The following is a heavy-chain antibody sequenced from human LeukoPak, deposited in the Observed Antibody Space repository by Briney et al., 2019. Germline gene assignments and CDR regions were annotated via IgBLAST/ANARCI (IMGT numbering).Heavy chain of an antibody. D-gene: IGHD2-15*01. CDR3: ARVRCSGGSCYYNTTPLDY. J-gene: IGHJ4*02. CDR1: GFTFSSYA. Sequence: GGSLRLSCAASGFTFSSYAMHWVRQTPGKGLEWVAVISYDGSNKYYADSVKGRFTISRDNSKNTLYLQMNSLRAEDTAVYYCARVRCSGGSCYYNTTPLDYWGQGTLVTVSS. V-gene: IGHV3-30*01. CDR2: ISYDGSNK.